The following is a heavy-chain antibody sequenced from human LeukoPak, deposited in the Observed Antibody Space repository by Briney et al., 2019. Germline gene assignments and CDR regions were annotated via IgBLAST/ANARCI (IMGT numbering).Heavy chain of an antibody. J-gene: IGHJ6*02. Sequence: GGSLRLSCAASGFTFSSYGMHWVRQAPGKGLEWVAVISYDGSNKYYADSVEGRFTISRDNSKNTLYLQMNSLRAEDTAVYYCAIGYCSGGSCPNYYGMDVWGQGTTVTVSS. V-gene: IGHV3-30*03. CDR3: AIGYCSGGSCPNYYGMDV. D-gene: IGHD2-15*01. CDR2: ISYDGSNK. CDR1: GFTFSSYG.